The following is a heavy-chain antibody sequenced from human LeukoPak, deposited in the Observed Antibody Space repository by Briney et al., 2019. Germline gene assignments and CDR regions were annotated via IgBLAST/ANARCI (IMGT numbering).Heavy chain of an antibody. Sequence: SETLSLTCAVYGGSFSGYYWSWIRQPPGKGLEWIGEINHSGSTNYNPSLKSRVTISVDTSKNQFFLKLSSVTAADTAVYYCARDRHSSGWYYYYYMDVWGKGTTVTVSS. CDR3: ARDRHSSGWYYYYYMDV. J-gene: IGHJ6*03. CDR1: GGSFSGYY. D-gene: IGHD6-19*01. CDR2: INHSGST. V-gene: IGHV4-34*01.